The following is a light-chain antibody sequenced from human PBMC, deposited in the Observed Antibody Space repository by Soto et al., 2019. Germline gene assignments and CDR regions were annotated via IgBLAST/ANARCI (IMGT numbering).Light chain of an antibody. Sequence: SPGERATLSCRASQSVSNYLAWYQQKPGQTPRLLIYDVSNRATGIATRFSGSGSGTDFTLTISSLEPEDFAVYYCQQRNYWPITFGQETRLEIK. CDR1: QSVSNY. CDR2: DVS. V-gene: IGKV3-11*01. CDR3: QQRNYWPIT. J-gene: IGKJ5*01.